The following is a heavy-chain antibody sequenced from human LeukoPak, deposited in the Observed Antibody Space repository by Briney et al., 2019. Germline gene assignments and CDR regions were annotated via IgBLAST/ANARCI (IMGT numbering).Heavy chain of an antibody. Sequence: GGSLRLSCAASGFTFSSYDMHWVRQATGKGLEWVSAIGTAGDTYYPGSVKGRFTISRENAKNSLYLQMNSLRAGDTAVYYCARAYSSGWYYSVRYYYCGMDVWGQGTTVTVSS. V-gene: IGHV3-13*01. J-gene: IGHJ6*02. CDR1: GFTFSSYD. D-gene: IGHD6-19*01. CDR3: ARAYSSGWYYSVRYYYCGMDV. CDR2: IGTAGDT.